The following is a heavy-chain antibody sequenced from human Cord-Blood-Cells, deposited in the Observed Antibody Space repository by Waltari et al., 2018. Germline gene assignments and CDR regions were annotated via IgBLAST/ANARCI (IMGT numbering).Heavy chain of an antibody. Sequence: QVQLVQSGAEVKKPGASGKVSCKASGYTFTSYYMHWVRQAPGQGLEWMGIINPSGGSTSYAQKFQGRVTMTRDTSTSTVYMELSSLRSEDTAVYYCARDFWSGYSNDAFDIWGQGTMVTVSS. CDR1: GYTFTSYY. J-gene: IGHJ3*02. V-gene: IGHV1-46*01. CDR2: INPSGGST. CDR3: ARDFWSGYSNDAFDI. D-gene: IGHD3-3*01.